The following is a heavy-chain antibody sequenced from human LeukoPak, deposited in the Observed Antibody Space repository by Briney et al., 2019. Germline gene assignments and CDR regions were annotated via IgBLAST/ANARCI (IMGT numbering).Heavy chain of an antibody. CDR1: GGSISSYY. CDR3: ARHGPRHPGGYSYGYFDY. D-gene: IGHD5-18*01. Sequence: PSETLSLTCTVSGGSISSYYWSWIRQPPGKGLEWIGYIYHSGSTNYNPSLKSRVTISVDTSKNQFSLKLSSVTAADTAVYYCARHGPRHPGGYSYGYFDYWGQGTLVTVSS. V-gene: IGHV4-59*08. CDR2: IYHSGST. J-gene: IGHJ4*02.